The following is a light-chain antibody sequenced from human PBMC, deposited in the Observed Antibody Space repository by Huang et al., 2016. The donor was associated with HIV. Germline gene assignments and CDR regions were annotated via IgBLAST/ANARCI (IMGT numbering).Light chain of an antibody. CDR2: VAS. J-gene: IGKJ1*01. V-gene: IGKV1-27*01. CDR1: QVIGNS. Sequence: DIQMTQSPSSLSAFVGDTVTITCRASQVIGNSCAWYQQKPGRPPQLLIYVASTLQSGFPSRFSGSGSGTDFTLTITSFQTEDIATYYFQKYDSAPRTFGQGTRVEV. CDR3: QKYDSAPRT.